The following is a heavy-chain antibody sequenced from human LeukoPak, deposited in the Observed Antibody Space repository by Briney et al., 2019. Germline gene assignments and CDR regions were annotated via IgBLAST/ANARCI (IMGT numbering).Heavy chain of an antibody. CDR2: IIPIFGIA. J-gene: IGHJ4*02. CDR3: ARAEGSIAVAGTLDY. D-gene: IGHD6-19*01. V-gene: IGHV1-69*04. CDR1: GGTFSSYA. Sequence: SVKVSCKASGGTFSSYAISWVRQAPGQGLEWMGRIIPIFGIANYAQKFQGRVTITADKSTSTAYMELSSLRSEDTAVYYCARAEGSIAVAGTLDYWGREPWSPSPQ.